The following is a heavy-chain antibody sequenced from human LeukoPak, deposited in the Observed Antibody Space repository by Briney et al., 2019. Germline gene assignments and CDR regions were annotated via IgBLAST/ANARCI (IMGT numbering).Heavy chain of an antibody. CDR3: ARLHYGGNYGYYYYYMDV. V-gene: IGHV4-59*08. CDR1: GGSISSYY. D-gene: IGHD4-23*01. Sequence: SETLSLTCTISGGSISSYYWSWIRQPPGKGLEWIGYIYYTGSTNHNPSLKSRVTISVDTSKNQFSLKLSSVTAADTAVYYCARLHYGGNYGYYYYYMDVWGKGTTVTISS. CDR2: IYYTGST. J-gene: IGHJ6*03.